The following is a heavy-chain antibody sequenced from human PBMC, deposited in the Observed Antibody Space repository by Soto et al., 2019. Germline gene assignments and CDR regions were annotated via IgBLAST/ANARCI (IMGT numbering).Heavy chain of an antibody. CDR1: GFTFSSYD. J-gene: IGHJ6*02. V-gene: IGHV3-13*01. CDR3: ARALTTVSTFYGMDV. D-gene: IGHD4-4*01. CDR2: IDTSGAT. Sequence: GGSLRLSCVASGFTFSSYDMYWVRQVTGKGLEWVSFIDTSGATYYPGSVKGRFTLSRENAKNSVYLQMNSLRAGDTAVCYCARALTTVSTFYGMDVWGQGTTVTVSS.